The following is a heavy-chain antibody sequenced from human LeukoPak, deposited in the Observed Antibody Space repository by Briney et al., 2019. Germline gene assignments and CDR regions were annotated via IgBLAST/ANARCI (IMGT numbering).Heavy chain of an antibody. CDR1: GFTFSTYA. CDR3: AKDRPNYHESNGHYYRPNGDY. Sequence: GGSLRLSCAASGFTFSTYAMSWVRQAPGKGLEWVSSISSSGDRTFYADSVKDRFTISRDNSENALYLQMSRLRAEDTAVYYCAKDRPNYHESNGHYYRPNGDYWGQGTLVTVSS. D-gene: IGHD3-22*01. CDR2: ISSSGDRT. J-gene: IGHJ4*02. V-gene: IGHV3-23*01.